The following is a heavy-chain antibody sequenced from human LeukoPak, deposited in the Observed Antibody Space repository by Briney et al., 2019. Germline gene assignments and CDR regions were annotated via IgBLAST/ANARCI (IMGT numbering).Heavy chain of an antibody. CDR2: LNPSAGST. J-gene: IGHJ4*02. CDR3: ARERDTRVIGGSKPSFDS. Sequence: ASVKVSCKASGYTFTNYYMHWVRQAPGQGLEWMGILNPSAGSTSYAQKFQGRVTLTRDTSTSTVYMELSSLRSEDTAMYYCARERDTRVIGGSKPSFDSWGQGTLVTVSS. CDR1: GYTFTNYY. V-gene: IGHV1-46*01. D-gene: IGHD4-17*01.